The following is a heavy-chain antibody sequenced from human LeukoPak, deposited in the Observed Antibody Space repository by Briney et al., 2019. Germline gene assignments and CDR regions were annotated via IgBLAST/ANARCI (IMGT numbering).Heavy chain of an antibody. CDR1: GYTFTNYD. CDR2: IIPIFGTA. J-gene: IGHJ6*02. Sequence: ASVKVSCKASGYTFTNYDFNWVRQAPGQGLEWMGGIIPIFGTANYAQKFQGRVTITADESTSTAYMELSSLRSEDTAVYYCARVVTRPRGPDVYYYYGMDVWGQGTTVTVSS. D-gene: IGHD1-14*01. CDR3: ARVVTRPRGPDVYYYYGMDV. V-gene: IGHV1-69*13.